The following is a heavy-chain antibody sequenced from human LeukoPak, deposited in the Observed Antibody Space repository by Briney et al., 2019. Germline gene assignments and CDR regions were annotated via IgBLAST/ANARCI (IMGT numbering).Heavy chain of an antibody. CDR2: ISYDGGNK. CDR3: ARERYYDSSGYYYD. Sequence: PGRSLRLSCAASGFTFSDYGMHWVRQAPGKGLEWVALISYDGGNKFYADSVRDRFTISRDNSKNTLFLQMNSLRIEDTAVYYCARERYYDSSGYYYDWGQGTLVTVSS. V-gene: IGHV3-30*03. D-gene: IGHD3-22*01. J-gene: IGHJ4*02. CDR1: GFTFSDYG.